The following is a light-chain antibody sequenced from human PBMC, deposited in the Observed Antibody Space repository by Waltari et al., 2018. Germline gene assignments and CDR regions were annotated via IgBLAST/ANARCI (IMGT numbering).Light chain of an antibody. V-gene: IGKV3-15*01. CDR3: QQYNYWPPWT. CDR2: GAS. Sequence: EIVMTQSPATLSVSPGERATLSCRASQSVSRNLAWYQQKPGQAPRLVIYGASTRATGIPARFSGSGSGTEFTLTISSLQSEDFAVYYCQQYNYWPPWTFGQGTKVEIK. CDR1: QSVSRN. J-gene: IGKJ1*01.